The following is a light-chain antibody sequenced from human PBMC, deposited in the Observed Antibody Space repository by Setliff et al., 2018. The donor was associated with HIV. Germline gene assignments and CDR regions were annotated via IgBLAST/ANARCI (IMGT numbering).Light chain of an antibody. V-gene: IGLV7-46*01. Sequence: QAVVTQGPSLTVSPGGTVTLTCGSSTVAVTSGRYPYWLQQKPGQAPRTLIYDTSNKHSWTPARFSGSLLGGKVALTLSGAQPEDEAEYYCLLSYSGARVFGGGTKVTVL. CDR3: LLSYSGARV. CDR2: DTS. CDR1: TVAVTSGRY. J-gene: IGLJ3*02.